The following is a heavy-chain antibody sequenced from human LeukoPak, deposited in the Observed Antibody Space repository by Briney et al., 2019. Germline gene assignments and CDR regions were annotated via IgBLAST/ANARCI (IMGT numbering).Heavy chain of an antibody. V-gene: IGHV4-34*01. J-gene: IGHJ4*02. CDR3: ARGADY. CDR2: INHSGST. Sequence: SETLSLTCAVYGGSFSGYYWSWIRQPPGKGLEWIGEINHSGSTNYNPSLKSRVTISVDTSKNQFSLKLSSVTAADTAVYYCARGADYWGRGTLVTVSS. CDR1: GGSFSGYY.